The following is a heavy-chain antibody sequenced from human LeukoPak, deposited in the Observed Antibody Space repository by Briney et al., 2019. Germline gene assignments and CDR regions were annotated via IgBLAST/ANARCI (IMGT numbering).Heavy chain of an antibody. Sequence: GGSLRLSCAASGFTFSSYAMHWVRQAPGKGLEWAAVISYDGSNKYYADSVKGQFTISRDNSKNTPYLQMNSLRAEDTAVYYRARDLYGSGSYLSGFDYWGQGTLVTVSS. CDR1: GFTFSSYA. D-gene: IGHD3-10*01. CDR3: ARDLYGSGSYLSGFDY. J-gene: IGHJ4*02. CDR2: ISYDGSNK. V-gene: IGHV3-30-3*01.